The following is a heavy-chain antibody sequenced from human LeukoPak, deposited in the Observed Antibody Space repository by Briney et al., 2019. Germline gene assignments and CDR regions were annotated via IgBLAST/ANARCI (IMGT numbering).Heavy chain of an antibody. CDR2: IYYSGST. CDR1: GGSISSSSYY. D-gene: IGHD6-13*01. V-gene: IGHV4-39*07. CDR3: ARSPRDQQLVPESFDY. Sequence: KTSETLSLTCTVSGGSISSSSYYWGWIRQPPGKGLEWIGSIYYSGSTYYNPSLKSRVTISVDTSKNQFSLKLSSVTAADTAVYYCARSPRDQQLVPESFDYWGQGTLVTVSS. J-gene: IGHJ4*02.